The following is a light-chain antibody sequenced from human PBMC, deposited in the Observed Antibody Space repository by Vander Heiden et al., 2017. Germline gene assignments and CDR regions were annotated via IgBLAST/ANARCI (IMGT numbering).Light chain of an antibody. CDR2: AAS. J-gene: IGKJ4*01. V-gene: IGKV1-17*01. Sequence: DIQMTQSPSSVSASVGDRVTITCRASQGIRNELGWYQQKPGKAPKRLIYAASSLQSGVPSRFSGSGSGTEFTLTISSLQPEDFATYYCLQHNSYPLTFGGGTKVEIK. CDR1: QGIRNE. CDR3: LQHNSYPLT.